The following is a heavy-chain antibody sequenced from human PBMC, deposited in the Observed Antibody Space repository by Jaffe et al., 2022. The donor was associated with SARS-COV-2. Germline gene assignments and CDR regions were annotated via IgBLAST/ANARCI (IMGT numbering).Heavy chain of an antibody. CDR2: INHSGST. CDR1: GGSFSGYY. V-gene: IGHV4-34*01. J-gene: IGHJ5*02. Sequence: QVQLQQWGAGLLKPSETLSLTCAVYGGSFSGYYWSWIRQPPGKGLEWIGEINHSGSTNYNPSLKSRVTISVDTSKNQFSLKLSSVTAADTAVYYCARGYRGVHGDRGYSYGYWFDPWGQGTLVTVSS. CDR3: ARGYRGVHGDRGYSYGYWFDP. D-gene: IGHD5-18*01.